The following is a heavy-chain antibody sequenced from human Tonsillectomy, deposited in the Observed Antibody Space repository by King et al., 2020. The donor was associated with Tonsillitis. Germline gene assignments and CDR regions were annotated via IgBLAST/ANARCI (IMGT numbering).Heavy chain of an antibody. CDR2: IYDTGST. D-gene: IGHD3-22*01. CDR3: ARLAGGDSSGYPHDAFDI. Sequence: QLQESGPGLVKPSETLSLTCTVSRGSISSYYWSWIRQPPGKGLDWIGYIYDTGSTNYNPSLKSRVTISVDTSKNQFSLKLSSVTAADTVVYYCARLAGGDSSGYPHDAFDIWGQGTMVTVSS. J-gene: IGHJ3*02. V-gene: IGHV4-59*08. CDR1: RGSISSYY.